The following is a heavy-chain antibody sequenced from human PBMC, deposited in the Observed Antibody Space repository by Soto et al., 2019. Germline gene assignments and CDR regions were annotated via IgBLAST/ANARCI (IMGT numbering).Heavy chain of an antibody. D-gene: IGHD3-10*01. J-gene: IGHJ4*02. V-gene: IGHV4-39*01. CDR3: ARRRRDPFDY. CDR1: GGSINSITYY. CDR2: IHYSGNT. Sequence: LQLQESGTGLVKPSETLSLTCSVSGGSINSITYYWAWVRQSTGEGLEWIASIHYSGNTYYNPPIKSRVTISLDTSKNQFSLRLNSVTAGDTAVYYCARRRRDPFDYWGQGTLVTVSP.